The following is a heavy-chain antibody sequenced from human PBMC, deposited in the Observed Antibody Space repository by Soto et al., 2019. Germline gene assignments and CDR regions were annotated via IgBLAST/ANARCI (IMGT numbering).Heavy chain of an antibody. CDR2: IYYSGST. Sequence: SETLSLTXTVSGGSVSSGSYYWSWIRQPPGKGLEWIGYIYYSGSTNYNPSLKSRVTISVDTSKNQFSLKLSSVTAADTAVYYCARGTGNYYDFWSRYYKGEEVDYYYYGMDVWGQGTTVTVSS. CDR3: ARGTGNYYDFWSRYYKGEEVDYYYYGMDV. J-gene: IGHJ6*02. CDR1: GGSVSSGSYY. D-gene: IGHD3-3*01. V-gene: IGHV4-61*01.